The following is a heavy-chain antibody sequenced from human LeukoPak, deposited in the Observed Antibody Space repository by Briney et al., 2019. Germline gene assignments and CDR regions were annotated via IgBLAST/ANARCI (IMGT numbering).Heavy chain of an antibody. CDR2: ISSSSSYI. CDR3: ARDASRGSSGWFTPSGFYYFDY. CDR1: GFTFSSYS. J-gene: IGHJ4*02. V-gene: IGHV3-21*01. D-gene: IGHD6-19*01. Sequence: GGSLRLSCAASGFTFSSYSMDWVRQAPGKGLEWVSSISSSSSYIYYADSVKGRFTISRDNAKNSLYLQMNSLRAEDTAVYYCARDASRGSSGWFTPSGFYYFDYWGQGTLVTVSS.